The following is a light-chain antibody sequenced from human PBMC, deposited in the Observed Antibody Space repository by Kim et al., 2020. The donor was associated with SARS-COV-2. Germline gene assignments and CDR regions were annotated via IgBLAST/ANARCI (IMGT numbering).Light chain of an antibody. CDR1: QGITRW. J-gene: IGKJ2*01. CDR3: HQHNSYSHT. CDR2: AAS. Sequence: DIQMTQSPSTLSASVGDRVTMTCRASQGITRWLAWYQQKPGKAPKLLIYAASSLQRGVPSRFSGSGSGTEFTLTISSLQPDDFATYYCHQHNSYSHTFGQGTKLEI. V-gene: IGKV1-5*01.